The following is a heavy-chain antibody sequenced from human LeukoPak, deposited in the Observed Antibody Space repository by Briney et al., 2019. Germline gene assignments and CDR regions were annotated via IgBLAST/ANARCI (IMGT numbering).Heavy chain of an antibody. CDR2: INHSGST. V-gene: IGHV4-34*01. Sequence: SETLSLTCAVYGGSFSGYYWSWLRQPPGRGREWIGEINHSGSTNYNPSLKSRVTISVDTSKNQFSLKLSSVTAADTAVYYCARDRAITMVRGVISPWGQGTLVTVSS. J-gene: IGHJ5*02. D-gene: IGHD3-10*01. CDR1: GGSFSGYY. CDR3: ARDRAITMVRGVISP.